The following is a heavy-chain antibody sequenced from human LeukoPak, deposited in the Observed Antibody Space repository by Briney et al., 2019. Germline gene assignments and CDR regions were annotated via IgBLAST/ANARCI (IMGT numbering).Heavy chain of an antibody. CDR2: IRYDGDNK. J-gene: IGHJ4*02. CDR1: GFTFSSYG. CDR3: AKETEYCSGGSCSYYFDY. Sequence: GGSLRLSCAASGFTFSSYGMHWVRQAPGKGLEWVAFIRYDGDNKYYADSVKGRFTISRDNSKNTLYLQMNSLRAEDTAVYYCAKETEYCSGGSCSYYFDYWGQVTLVTVSS. V-gene: IGHV3-30*02. D-gene: IGHD2-15*01.